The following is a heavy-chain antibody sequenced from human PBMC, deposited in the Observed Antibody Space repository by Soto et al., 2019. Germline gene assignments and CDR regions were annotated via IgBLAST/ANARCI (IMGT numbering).Heavy chain of an antibody. Sequence: GGSLRLSCAASGFTFSSYAMSWVRQAPGKGLEWVSAISGSGVSTYYADSVKGRFTISRDNSKNTLYLQMNSLRAEDTAVYYCAKSPGMYYYDSSGYYHYDYWGQGTLVTGSS. J-gene: IGHJ4*02. V-gene: IGHV3-23*01. CDR3: AKSPGMYYYDSSGYYHYDY. D-gene: IGHD3-22*01. CDR1: GFTFSSYA. CDR2: ISGSGVST.